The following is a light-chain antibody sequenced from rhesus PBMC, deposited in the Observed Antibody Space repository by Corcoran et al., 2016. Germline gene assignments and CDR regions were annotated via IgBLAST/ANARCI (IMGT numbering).Light chain of an antibody. CDR2: DVS. CDR3: CSYAVTSTFI. CDR1: SSDIGGYND. Sequence: QSALTQPPSVSKSLGQSVTISCTGTSSDIGGYNDVSWYQQHPGTAPRLLIYDVSKRPSGVSDRFSGSKSGNTASLTISGLQADDEADYYCCSYAVTSTFIFGAGTRLTVL. V-gene: IGLV2S9*01. J-gene: IGLJ1*01.